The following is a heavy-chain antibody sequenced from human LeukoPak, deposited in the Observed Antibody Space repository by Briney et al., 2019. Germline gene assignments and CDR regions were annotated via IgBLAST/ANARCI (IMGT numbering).Heavy chain of an antibody. CDR2: IYHSGST. V-gene: IGHV4-30-2*01. CDR3: ARGLLPSNFDY. CDR1: GGSISSGGYS. D-gene: IGHD3-22*01. Sequence: KTSETLSLTCAVSGGSISSGGYSWSWIRQPPGKGLEWIGYIYHSGSTYYNPSLKSRVTISVDRSKNQFSLKLSSVTAADTAVYYCARGLLPSNFDYWGQGTLVTVSS. J-gene: IGHJ4*02.